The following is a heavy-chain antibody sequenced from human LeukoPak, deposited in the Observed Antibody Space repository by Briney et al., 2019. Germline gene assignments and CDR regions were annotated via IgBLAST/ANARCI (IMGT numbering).Heavy chain of an antibody. CDR1: GGSTSSSSYY. CDR2: IYYSGST. V-gene: IGHV4-39*07. CDR3: ARGGGMATAYFDY. J-gene: IGHJ4*02. D-gene: IGHD5-24*01. Sequence: SETLSLTCTVSGGSTSSSSYYWGWIRQPPGKGLEWIGSIYYSGSTYYNPSLKSRVTISVDTSKNQLSLKLSSVTAADTAVYYCARGGGMATAYFDYWGQGTLVTVSS.